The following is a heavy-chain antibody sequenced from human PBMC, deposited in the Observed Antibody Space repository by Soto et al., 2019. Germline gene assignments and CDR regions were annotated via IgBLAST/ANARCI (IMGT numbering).Heavy chain of an antibody. D-gene: IGHD1-26*01. CDR3: AKMYSGSSPLQY. J-gene: IGHJ4*02. CDR2: IYYSGST. Sequence: PSETLSLTCTVSGGSISSYYWSWIRQPPGKGLEWIGYIYYSGSTNYNPSLKSRVTISVDTSKNQFSLKLSSVTAADTAVYYCAKMYSGSSPLQYWGQGTLVTVSS. CDR1: GGSISSYY. V-gene: IGHV4-59*08.